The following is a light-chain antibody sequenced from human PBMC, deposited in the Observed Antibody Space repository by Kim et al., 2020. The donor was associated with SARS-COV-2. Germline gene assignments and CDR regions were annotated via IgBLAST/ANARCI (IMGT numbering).Light chain of an antibody. Sequence: GQSITISCTGTGSDVGTYDLVSWYQHHPGKAPKLIIYEVNKRPSGLSNRFSGSKSGHTASLTISGLQAEDEADYYCCSFGSGFTLLFGGGTQLTVL. CDR1: GSDVGTYDL. V-gene: IGLV2-23*02. CDR2: EVN. CDR3: CSFGSGFTLL. J-gene: IGLJ2*01.